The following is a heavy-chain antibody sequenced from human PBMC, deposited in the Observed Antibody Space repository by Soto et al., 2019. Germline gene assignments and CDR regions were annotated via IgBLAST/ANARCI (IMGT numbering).Heavy chain of an antibody. CDR2: MYFSGGT. D-gene: IGHD3-16*01. CDR3: AKSGHAFHCAD. CDR1: GVSMSNYY. V-gene: IGHV4-4*09. Sequence: SETLSLTCSVSGVSMSNYYEWWCRQPPGKGLECIGYMYFSGGTNYSPSLKSRVTISVDTSKNQFSLKLFSVTAVDSAIYYCAKSGHAFHCADWGRGTLVTVSS. J-gene: IGHJ4*02.